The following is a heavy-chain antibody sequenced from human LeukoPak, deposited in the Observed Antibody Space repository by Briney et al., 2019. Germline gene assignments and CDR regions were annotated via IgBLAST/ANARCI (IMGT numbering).Heavy chain of an antibody. CDR3: ATGYSNAWVDY. D-gene: IGHD6-13*01. V-gene: IGHV4-39*01. CDR2: IYYSGST. CDR1: GGSISSSSYY. J-gene: IGHJ4*02. Sequence: TSETQSLTCTVSGGSISSSSYYWGWIRQPPGKGLEWIGSIYYSGSTYYNPSLKSRVTISVDTSKNQFSLKLSSVTAADTAVYYCATGYSNAWVDYWGQGTLVTVSS.